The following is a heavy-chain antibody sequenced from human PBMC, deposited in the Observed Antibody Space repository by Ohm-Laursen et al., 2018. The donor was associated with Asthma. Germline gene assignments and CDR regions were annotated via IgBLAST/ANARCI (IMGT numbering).Heavy chain of an antibody. D-gene: IGHD3-10*01. CDR2: ISWNSGSI. CDR1: GFTFDDYA. V-gene: IGHV3-9*01. J-gene: IGHJ3*01. Sequence: SLRLSCTASGFTFDDYAMHWVRQSPGKGLEWVSGISWNSGSINYADSVKGRFTISRDNAKNSLFLQMNSLRPEDTALYYCAKDIISEGNAFDLWGQGTMVTVSS. CDR3: AKDIISEGNAFDL.